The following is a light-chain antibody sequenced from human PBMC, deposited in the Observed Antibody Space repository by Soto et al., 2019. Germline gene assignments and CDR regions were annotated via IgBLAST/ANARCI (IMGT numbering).Light chain of an antibody. CDR2: AES. Sequence: DIQMSQSPSSLSASVGDRVTITCRAAESISRHLNWYQQKPGRAPDILIYAESTLQNGVPYRFTGSGSGTELTLTITGLQLEDFATYYCQQDYSTLATXGQGTRLEIK. V-gene: IGKV1-39*01. CDR1: ESISRH. J-gene: IGKJ5*01. CDR3: QQDYSTLAT.